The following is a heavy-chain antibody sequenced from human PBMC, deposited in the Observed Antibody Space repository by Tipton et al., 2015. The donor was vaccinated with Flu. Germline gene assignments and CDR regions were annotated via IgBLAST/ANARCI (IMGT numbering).Heavy chain of an antibody. CDR3: TRDQGELDFWSAYSTTNTKVDP. V-gene: IGHV3-49*03. D-gene: IGHD3-3*01. J-gene: IGHJ5*02. CDR2: IRSKAYGETT. CDR1: GFTFGDNA. Sequence: SLRLSCTASGFTFGDNAMSWFRQAPGKGLEWVGFIRSKAYGETTDYAASVKGRFTISRDASKTIAYLQMNSLKIEDTGVYYCTRDQGELDFWSAYSTTNTKVDPWGQGTLVTVSS.